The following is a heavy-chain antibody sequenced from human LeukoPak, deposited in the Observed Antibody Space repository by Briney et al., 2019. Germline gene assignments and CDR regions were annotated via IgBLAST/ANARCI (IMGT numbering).Heavy chain of an antibody. CDR1: GFTFSSYS. J-gene: IGHJ4*02. CDR2: ISGSGDTA. V-gene: IGHV3-23*01. D-gene: IGHD6-13*01. CDR3: APDLRGSAWSLDD. Sequence: GGSLRLSCAASGFTFSSYSMNWVRQAPGKGLEWVSLISGSGDTAYYLDSVKGRFTISRDNSKNTLSLQMNSLRAEDTAVYYCAPDLRGSAWSLDDWGQGTLVTVSS.